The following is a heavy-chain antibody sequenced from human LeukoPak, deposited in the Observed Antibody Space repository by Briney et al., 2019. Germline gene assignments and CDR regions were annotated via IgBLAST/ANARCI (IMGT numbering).Heavy chain of an antibody. J-gene: IGHJ3*02. CDR1: GGSISSSIHY. CDR3: ARGASGSLHDAFDI. D-gene: IGHD1-26*01. CDR2: IHYSGNT. Sequence: PSETLSLTCTVSGGSISSSIHYWGWVRQSPRKGLEWIGTIHYSGNTYYNPSLRSRLTISLDTSNNQFSLKLSSVTAADTAVYYCARGASGSLHDAFDIWGQGTMVTVSS. V-gene: IGHV4-39*07.